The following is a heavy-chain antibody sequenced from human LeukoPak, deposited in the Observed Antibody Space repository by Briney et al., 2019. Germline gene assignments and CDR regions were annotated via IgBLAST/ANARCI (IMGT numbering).Heavy chain of an antibody. V-gene: IGHV1-18*01. CDR1: GYTFTSYS. D-gene: IGHD6-6*01. J-gene: IGHJ4*02. Sequence: ASVNVSCKASGYTFTSYSINWVRQAPGQGLKWMGWISTYNGNTNYAQKLQGRVTMTTDTSTSTAYMELRSLRSDDTAVYYCAKDRWRDGSSSFDNWGQGTLVTVSS. CDR3: AKDRWRDGSSSFDN. CDR2: ISTYNGNT.